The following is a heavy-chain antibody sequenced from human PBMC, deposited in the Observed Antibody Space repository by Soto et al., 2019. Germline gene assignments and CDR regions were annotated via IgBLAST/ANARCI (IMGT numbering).Heavy chain of an antibody. V-gene: IGHV4-31*03. CDR2: IYYSGST. D-gene: IGHD3-9*01. J-gene: IGHJ3*02. CDR3: AIGLTYGHKRDAFDI. CDR1: GGSISSGGYY. Sequence: QVQLQESGPGLVKPSQTLSLTCTVSGGSISSGGYYWSWIRQHPGKGLAWIGYIYYSGSTYYNPSLKSRVSISEDTSKNHFHLKLSSVTAADTAVYYCAIGLTYGHKRDAFDIWGQGTIVTGSS.